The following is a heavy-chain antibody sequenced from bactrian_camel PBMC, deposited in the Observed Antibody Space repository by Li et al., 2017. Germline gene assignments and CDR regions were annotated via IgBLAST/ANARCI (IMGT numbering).Heavy chain of an antibody. Sequence: VQLVESGGRQVQPGGSLRLSCIASGFQFSDYPMTWVRQAPGKGLEWVSAIGGSGGASYYADSVKGRFTISQDSARNTVYLQMNNLQPEDTATYYCAEGRGSRGEHCYSLNYWGQGTQVTVS. J-gene: IGHJ4*01. CDR1: GFQFSDYP. CDR3: AEGRGSRGEHCYSLNY. D-gene: IGHD6*01. CDR2: IGGSGGAS. V-gene: IGHV3S40*01.